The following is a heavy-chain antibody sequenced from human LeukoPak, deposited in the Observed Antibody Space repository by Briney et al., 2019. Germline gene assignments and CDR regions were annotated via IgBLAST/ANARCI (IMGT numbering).Heavy chain of an antibody. J-gene: IGHJ4*02. V-gene: IGHV3-66*02. CDR2: IYSGGST. CDR3: ARDYYDSSGAGSL. D-gene: IGHD3-22*01. CDR1: GFTVSSNY. Sequence: GGSLRLSCAASGFTVSSNYMSWVRQAPGKGLEWVSVIYSGGSTYYADSVKGRFTITRDNSKNTLYLQMNSLRAEDTAVYYCARDYYDSSGAGSLWGQGTLVTVSS.